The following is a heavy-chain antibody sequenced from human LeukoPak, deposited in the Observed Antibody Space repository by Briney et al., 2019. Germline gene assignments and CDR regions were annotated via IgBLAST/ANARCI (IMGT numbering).Heavy chain of an antibody. CDR1: GYTFTAYY. J-gene: IGHJ4*02. V-gene: IGHV1-2*02. Sequence: GASVKVSCKASGYTFTAYYMHWVRQAPGQGLEWMGWVNPNSGGTSYAQKFQGRVTMTRDTSINTAYMELSRLRSDDTAVYYCARGRVSPGYWGQGTLVTVSS. CDR3: ARGRVSPGY. CDR2: VNPNSGGT.